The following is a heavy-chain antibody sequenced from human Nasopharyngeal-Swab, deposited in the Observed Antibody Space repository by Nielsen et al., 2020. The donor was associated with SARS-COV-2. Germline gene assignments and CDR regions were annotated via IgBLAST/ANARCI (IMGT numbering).Heavy chain of an antibody. J-gene: IGHJ3*02. CDR1: GGSFSGYY. D-gene: IGHD4-17*01. Sequence: SETLSLTCAVYGGSFSGYYWSWIRQPPGKGLEWIGEINHSGSTNYNPSLKSRVTISVDTSKNQFSLKLSSVTAADTAVYYCASYTVTTYHAFDIWGQGTMVTVSS. CDR3: ASYTVTTYHAFDI. CDR2: INHSGST. V-gene: IGHV4-34*01.